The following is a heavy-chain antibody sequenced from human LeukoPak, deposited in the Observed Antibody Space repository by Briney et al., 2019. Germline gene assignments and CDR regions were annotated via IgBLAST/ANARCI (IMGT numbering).Heavy chain of an antibody. D-gene: IGHD3-3*01. Sequence: SETLSLTCIVSGGSISSSSYYWGWIRQPPGKGLEWIGSIYYSGSTYYNPSLKSRVTISVDTSKNQFSLKLSSVTAADTAVYYCARDGYDFWSGWFYYYMDVWGKGTTVTVSS. CDR3: ARDGYDFWSGWFYYYMDV. CDR2: IYYSGST. V-gene: IGHV4-39*07. CDR1: GGSISSSSYY. J-gene: IGHJ6*03.